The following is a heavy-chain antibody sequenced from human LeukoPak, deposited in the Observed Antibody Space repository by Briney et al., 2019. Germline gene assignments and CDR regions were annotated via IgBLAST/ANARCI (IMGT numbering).Heavy chain of an antibody. CDR2: IYPGDSDT. Sequence: MGIIYPGDSDTRYSPSFQGQVTISADKSISTAYLQWSSLKASDTAMYYCAFYDSSGDYFDYWGQGTLVTVSS. CDR3: AFYDSSGDYFDY. V-gene: IGHV5-51*01. D-gene: IGHD3-22*01. J-gene: IGHJ4*02.